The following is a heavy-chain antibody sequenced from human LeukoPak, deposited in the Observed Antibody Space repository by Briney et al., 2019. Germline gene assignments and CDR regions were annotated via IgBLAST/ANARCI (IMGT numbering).Heavy chain of an antibody. Sequence: SETLFLTCAVYGGSFSGYYWSWIRQPPGKGLEWIGEINHSGSTNYNPSLKSRVTISVDTSKNQFSLKLSSVTAADTAVYYCARCGGIVNYYYYGMDVWGQGTTVTVPS. CDR1: GGSFSGYY. CDR2: INHSGST. CDR3: ARCGGIVNYYYYGMDV. V-gene: IGHV4-34*01. J-gene: IGHJ6*02. D-gene: IGHD1-26*01.